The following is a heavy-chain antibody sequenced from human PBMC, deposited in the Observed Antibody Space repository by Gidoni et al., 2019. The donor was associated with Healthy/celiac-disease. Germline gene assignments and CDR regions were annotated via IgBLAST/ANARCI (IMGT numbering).Heavy chain of an antibody. CDR1: GFTFSSYS. D-gene: IGHD3-10*01. Sequence: EVQLVESGGGLVKPGGSLRLSCAASGFTFSSYSMNWVRQAPGKGLEWVSSISSSSSYKYYADSVKGRFTISRDNAKNSLYLKMNSLRAEDTAVYYCARALMVQGVISDFDYWGQGTLVTVSS. V-gene: IGHV3-21*01. J-gene: IGHJ4*02. CDR2: ISSSSSYK. CDR3: ARALMVQGVISDFDY.